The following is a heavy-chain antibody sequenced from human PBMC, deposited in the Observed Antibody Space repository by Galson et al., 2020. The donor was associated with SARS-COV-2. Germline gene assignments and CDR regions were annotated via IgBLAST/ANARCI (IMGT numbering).Heavy chain of an antibody. Sequence: GGSLRLSCAASGFTFSSYWMSWVRQAPGKGLEWVANIKEDGSAKYYVDSVKGRFTISRDNSKNSLYLQMNSLRADDTALYYCARAHGGNPSPFDYWGQGTLVAVSS. D-gene: IGHD1-26*01. V-gene: IGHV3-7*01. CDR1: GFTFSSYW. CDR2: IKEDGSAK. J-gene: IGHJ4*02. CDR3: ARAHGGNPSPFDY.